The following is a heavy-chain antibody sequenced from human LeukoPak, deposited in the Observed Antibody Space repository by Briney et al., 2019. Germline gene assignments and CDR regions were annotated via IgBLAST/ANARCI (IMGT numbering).Heavy chain of an antibody. Sequence: PGRSLRLSCAASGFTFSMYGMHWVRQAPGKGLECVAVIWNDGSDKNYADSVKGRFTISRDNSKNTLYLQMNSLRAEDTAVYYCVRGDYYDSSGEEYWGQGTLVTVSS. V-gene: IGHV3-33*01. D-gene: IGHD3-22*01. CDR2: IWNDGSDK. J-gene: IGHJ4*02. CDR1: GFTFSMYG. CDR3: VRGDYYDSSGEEY.